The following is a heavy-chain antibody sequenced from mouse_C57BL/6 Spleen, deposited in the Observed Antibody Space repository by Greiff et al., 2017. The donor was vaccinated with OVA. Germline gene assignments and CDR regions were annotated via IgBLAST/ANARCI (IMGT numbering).Heavy chain of an antibody. Sequence: EVRLVESEGGLVQPGSSMKLSCTASGFTFSDYYMAWVRQVPEKGLEWVANINYDGSSTYYLDSLKSRFIISSDNAKNILYLQMSSLKSEDTATYYCARDDYYGSSYAMDYWGQGTSVTVSS. CDR1: GFTFSDYY. CDR2: INYDGSST. V-gene: IGHV5-16*01. D-gene: IGHD1-1*01. CDR3: ARDDYYGSSYAMDY. J-gene: IGHJ4*01.